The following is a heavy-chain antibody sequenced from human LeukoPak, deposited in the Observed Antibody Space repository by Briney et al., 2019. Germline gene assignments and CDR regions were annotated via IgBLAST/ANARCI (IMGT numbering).Heavy chain of an antibody. J-gene: IGHJ4*02. CDR2: ITPEKPF. D-gene: IGHD5-12*01. CDR1: GFSISDHF. V-gene: IGHV3-69-1*02. CDR3: ARVPGGYDTLYDY. Sequence: GGSLRLSCAASGFSISDHFMSWVRQAPGKAPEWVSYITPEKPFHYIDSVKGRFTISRDNAKNSLYLQMNSLSAEDTAVYYCARVPGGYDTLYDYWGQGTLVTVSS.